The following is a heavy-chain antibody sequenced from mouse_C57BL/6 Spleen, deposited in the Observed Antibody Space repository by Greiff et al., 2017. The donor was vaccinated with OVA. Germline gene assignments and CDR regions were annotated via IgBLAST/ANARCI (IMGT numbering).Heavy chain of an antibody. CDR3: ACPITTVVATDDD. Sequence: QVQLKESGAALMKPGASVKLSCKASGYTFTGYWIEWVQQRPGHGLEWIGEILPGSGSTNYNAKFKGQATFTADTSSNTAYRQLRSLTTEDSAIYYCACPITTVVATDDDWGQGTTLTVSS. CDR2: ILPGSGST. D-gene: IGHD1-1*01. J-gene: IGHJ2*01. V-gene: IGHV1-9*01. CDR1: GYTFTGYW.